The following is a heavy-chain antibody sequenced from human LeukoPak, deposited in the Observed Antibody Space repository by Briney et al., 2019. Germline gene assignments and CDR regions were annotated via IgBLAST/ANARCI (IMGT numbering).Heavy chain of an antibody. Sequence: SETLSLTCTVSGGSISSSSYYWGWIRQPPGKGREWIGSIYYSGSTYYNPSLKSRVTISVDTSKNQFSLKLSSVTAADTAVYYCARRYYDILTGWDYWGQGTLVTVSS. D-gene: IGHD3-9*01. J-gene: IGHJ4*02. CDR2: IYYSGST. CDR3: ARRYYDILTGWDY. V-gene: IGHV4-39*01. CDR1: GGSISSSSYY.